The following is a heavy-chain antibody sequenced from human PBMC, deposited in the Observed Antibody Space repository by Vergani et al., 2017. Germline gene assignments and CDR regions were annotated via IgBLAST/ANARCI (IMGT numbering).Heavy chain of an antibody. CDR2: INHSGST. CDR3: ARQDNWGSVDY. V-gene: IGHV4-34*01. CDR1: GGSFSGYY. D-gene: IGHD7-27*01. Sequence: QVQLQQWGAGLLKPSETLSLTCAVYGGSFSGYYWSWIRQPPGKGLEWIGEINHSGSTNYNPSLKSRVPISVDTSKNQFSLKMSSVTAADTAVYYCARQDNWGSVDYWGQGTLVTVSS. J-gene: IGHJ4*02.